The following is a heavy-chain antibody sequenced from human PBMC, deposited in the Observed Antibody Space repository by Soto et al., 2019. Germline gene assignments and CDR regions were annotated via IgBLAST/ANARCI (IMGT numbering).Heavy chain of an antibody. Sequence: ASVKVSCKASVYTFTSYGISWVRQAPGQGLEWMGWISAYNGNTNYAQKLQGRVTMTTDTSTSTAYMELRSLRSDDTAVYYCAREVATGTTLDYWGQGTLVTVSS. V-gene: IGHV1-18*01. CDR2: ISAYNGNT. CDR1: VYTFTSYG. J-gene: IGHJ4*02. D-gene: IGHD1-1*01. CDR3: AREVATGTTLDY.